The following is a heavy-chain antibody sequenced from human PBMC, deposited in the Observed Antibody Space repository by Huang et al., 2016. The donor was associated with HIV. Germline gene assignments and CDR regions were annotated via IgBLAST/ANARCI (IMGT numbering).Heavy chain of an antibody. Sequence: QVQLVQSGAEVKKPGSSVKVSCKASGGTFSTYAISWVRQAPGQGLEWMGGSIPIFGTANYEQKFQGTVTITADEFTSTAYMELSSLRSEDTALYYCARGRTRSSLYDSYYGLDVWGQGTTVTVSS. CDR3: ARGRTRSSLYDSYYGLDV. D-gene: IGHD6-6*01. V-gene: IGHV1-69*01. J-gene: IGHJ6*02. CDR1: GGTFSTYA. CDR2: SIPIFGTA.